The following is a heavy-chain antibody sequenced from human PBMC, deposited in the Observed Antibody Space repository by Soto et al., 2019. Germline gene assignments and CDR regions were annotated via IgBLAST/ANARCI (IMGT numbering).Heavy chain of an antibody. Sequence: ALRPSGTGAGIAYGAHAMSWLRQPPGKALEWVGFIRSKAYGGTTEYVASVRGRFTISRDDSKSIAYLQMNSLITDDTAVYYCTRVMARDILVVPATHGGWIAFDIWGQGQWPPSPQ. CDR2: IRSKAYGGTT. D-gene: IGHD2-2*01. CDR1: GIAYGAHA. V-gene: IGHV3-49*03. CDR3: TRVMARDILVVPATHGGWIAFDI. J-gene: IGHJ3*02.